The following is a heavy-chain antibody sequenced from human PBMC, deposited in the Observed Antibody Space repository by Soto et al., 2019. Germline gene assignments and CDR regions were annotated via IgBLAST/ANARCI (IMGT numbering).Heavy chain of an antibody. CDR2: ISAYNGNA. D-gene: IGHD3-3*01. Sequence: AASVKVSCKASGYTFTSYGISWVRQAPGQGLEWMGWISAYNGNANYAQKLQGRVTMTTDTSTSTAYMELRSLRSDDTAVYYCARGGSITIFGVVDVGMDVWGQGTTVTVSS. CDR1: GYTFTSYG. J-gene: IGHJ6*02. CDR3: ARGGSITIFGVVDVGMDV. V-gene: IGHV1-18*01.